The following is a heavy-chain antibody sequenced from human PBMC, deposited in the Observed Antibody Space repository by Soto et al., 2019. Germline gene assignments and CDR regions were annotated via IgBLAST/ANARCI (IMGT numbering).Heavy chain of an antibody. CDR1: GFTFSSYS. D-gene: IGHD3-22*01. CDR3: ARVGIVSSCLKSNYRYYIDV. V-gene: IGHV3-21*01. Sequence: GGSLRLSCAASGFTFSSYSMNWVRQAPGKGLEWVSSISSSSSYIYYADSVKGRFTISRDNAKNSLYLQMNSLRAEDTAVYYCARVGIVSSCLKSNYRYYIDVRAQGTTVTGSS. J-gene: IGHJ6*03. CDR2: ISSSSSYI.